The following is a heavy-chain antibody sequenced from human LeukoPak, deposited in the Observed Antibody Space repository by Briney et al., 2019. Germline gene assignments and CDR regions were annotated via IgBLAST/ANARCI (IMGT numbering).Heavy chain of an antibody. Sequence: PGGSLRLSCAASGFTVSSNYMSWVRQAPGKGLEWVSILYSGSSTYYADSVKGRFTISRDTSRNTLYLQMNSLRAKGTAIYYCARARTYSSGWWYYFDYWGQGTLVTVSS. CDR3: ARARTYSSGWWYYFDY. D-gene: IGHD6-19*01. J-gene: IGHJ4*02. V-gene: IGHV3-66*01. CDR2: LYSGSST. CDR1: GFTVSSNY.